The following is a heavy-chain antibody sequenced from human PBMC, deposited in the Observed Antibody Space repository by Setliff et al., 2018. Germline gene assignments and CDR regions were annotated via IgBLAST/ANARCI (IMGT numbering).Heavy chain of an antibody. V-gene: IGHV1-46*01. CDR3: ARGATMVRGVIIYYYYYGMDV. J-gene: IGHJ6*02. CDR2: INLGGGST. CDR1: GYTFTSYY. D-gene: IGHD3-10*01. Sequence: ASVKVSCKASGYTFTSYYVHWVRQAPGQGLEWMGLINLGGGSTSYAQKFQGRVTMTADTSTSTAYMELSSLRSEDTAVYYCARGATMVRGVIIYYYYYGMDVWGQGTTVTVSS.